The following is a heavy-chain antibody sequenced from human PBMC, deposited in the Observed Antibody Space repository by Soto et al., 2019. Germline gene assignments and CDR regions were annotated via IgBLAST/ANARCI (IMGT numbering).Heavy chain of an antibody. CDR2: VGTGSSYK. Sequence: EVQLVESGGGLVKPGGSLRLSCAASGFTFSRYNMNWVRQAPGKGLEWVSSVGTGSSYKYYADSVKGRFTVYRDHAKNSLYLQMNTLRADDTAVYYCARESATGAVVDFWGQGTMVTVSS. J-gene: IGHJ3*01. CDR1: GFTFSRYN. V-gene: IGHV3-21*01. CDR3: ARESATGAVVDF.